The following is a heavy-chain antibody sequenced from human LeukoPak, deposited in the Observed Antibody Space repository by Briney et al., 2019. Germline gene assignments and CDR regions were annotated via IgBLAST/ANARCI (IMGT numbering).Heavy chain of an antibody. J-gene: IGHJ4*02. CDR3: ARVSLVRGAPDYYFDY. D-gene: IGHD3-10*01. CDR1: GGSISSSSYY. V-gene: IGHV4-39*07. CDR2: IYYSGST. Sequence: SETLSLTCTVSGGSISSSSYYWGWIRQPPGKGVERIGSIYYSGSTYYNPSLKSRVTISVDTSKNQFSLKLSSVTAADTAVYYCARVSLVRGAPDYYFDYWGQGTLVTVSS.